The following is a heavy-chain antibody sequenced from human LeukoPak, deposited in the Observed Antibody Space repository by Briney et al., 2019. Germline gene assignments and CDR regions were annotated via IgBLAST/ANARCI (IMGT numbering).Heavy chain of an antibody. CDR3: ARDRRASPMYFFDF. J-gene: IGHJ4*02. D-gene: IGHD2-8*01. CDR2: IRHSGVDS. Sequence: TGGSLRLSCAASRFSFSDYTMSWVHQLPGKGLEWVSGIRHSGVDSSYADPVKGRFTISRDNSKNMLYLQMNSLRDDDTGVYYCARDRRASPMYFFDFWGQGTPVTVSS. V-gene: IGHV3-23*01. CDR1: RFSFSDYT.